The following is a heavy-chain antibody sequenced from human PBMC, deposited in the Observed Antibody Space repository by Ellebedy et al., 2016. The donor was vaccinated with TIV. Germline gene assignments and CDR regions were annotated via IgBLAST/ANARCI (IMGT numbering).Heavy chain of an antibody. CDR1: GYTFTGYW. CDR2: IYPGDSDT. Sequence: GGSLRLSXKGSGYTFTGYWVGWVRQMSGKGLEWMGIIYPGDSDTRYSPSFQGQVTISADKSISTAYLQWSSLKASDSAMYYCVRFGGATFRNPYFDQWGQGTLVTVSS. D-gene: IGHD1-26*01. J-gene: IGHJ4*02. V-gene: IGHV5-51*01. CDR3: VRFGGATFRNPYFDQ.